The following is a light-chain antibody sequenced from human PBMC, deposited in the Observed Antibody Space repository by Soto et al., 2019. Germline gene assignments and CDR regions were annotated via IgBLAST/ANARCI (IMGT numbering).Light chain of an antibody. CDR1: NIGSKN. Sequence: SYELTQPLSVSVALGQTARITCGGNNIGSKNVHWYQQKPGQAPVLVIYRDSNRPSGIPERFSGSNSGNTATLTISRAQAGDEADYYCQVWDSRGVFGTGTKLTV. CDR3: QVWDSRGV. CDR2: RDS. J-gene: IGLJ1*01. V-gene: IGLV3-9*01.